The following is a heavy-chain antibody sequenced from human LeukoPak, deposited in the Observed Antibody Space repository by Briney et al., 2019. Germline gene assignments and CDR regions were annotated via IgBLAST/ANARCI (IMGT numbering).Heavy chain of an antibody. Sequence: GGSLRLSCAVSGFTFSSYGMHWVRQAPGKGLEWVAVISYDGSNKYYADSVKGRFTISRDNSKNTLYLQMNSLRAEDTAVYYCAKDVSYSSGWYRTNWFDPWGQGTLVTVSS. CDR2: ISYDGSNK. CDR3: AKDVSYSSGWYRTNWFDP. V-gene: IGHV3-30*18. CDR1: GFTFSSYG. D-gene: IGHD6-19*01. J-gene: IGHJ5*02.